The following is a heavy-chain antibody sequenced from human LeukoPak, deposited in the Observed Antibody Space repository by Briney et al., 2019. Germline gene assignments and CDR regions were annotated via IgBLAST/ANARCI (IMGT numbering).Heavy chain of an antibody. CDR2: IIPHTGGT. D-gene: IGHD1-26*01. J-gene: IGHJ4*02. V-gene: IGHV1-2*02. CDR3: ALSVAATMGFDY. CDR1: GYMFTAYY. Sequence: ASVKVSCKASGYMFTAYYMHWVRQAPGQGLEWMGWIIPHTGGTNYAQKFQGRVTMTRDTSISAAYMELSRPRSDDTAVYYCALSVAATMGFDYWGQGTLVTVSS.